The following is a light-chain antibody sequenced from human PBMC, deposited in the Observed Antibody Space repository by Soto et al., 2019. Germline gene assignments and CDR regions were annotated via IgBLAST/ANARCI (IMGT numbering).Light chain of an antibody. CDR2: DAS. J-gene: IGKJ4*01. V-gene: IGKV3-11*01. Sequence: EIVLTQSPATLTLSPGERATLSCRASQSVSSYLAWYQQKPGQAPRLLIYDASNRATGIPARFSGSGSGTDFTLTISSLEPEDFAVYYCQQRSNWPHLTFGGGTKVEIK. CDR1: QSVSSY. CDR3: QQRSNWPHLT.